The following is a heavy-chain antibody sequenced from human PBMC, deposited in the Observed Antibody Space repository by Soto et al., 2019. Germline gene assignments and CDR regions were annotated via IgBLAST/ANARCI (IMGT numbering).Heavy chain of an antibody. V-gene: IGHV3-74*01. J-gene: IGHJ4*02. Sequence: EVQLVESGGGLVQPGGSLRLSCAVSGFTFSSFWMHWVRQAPGEGLVWVSRINTDGSSTSYADSVKGRFTISRDNAKNARYLQMISLRVEETDMSCCAQRGVDTFGLSYWGQGTLVTVSS. CDR2: INTDGSST. CDR1: GFTFSSFW. CDR3: AQRGVDTFGLSY. D-gene: IGHD3-10*01.